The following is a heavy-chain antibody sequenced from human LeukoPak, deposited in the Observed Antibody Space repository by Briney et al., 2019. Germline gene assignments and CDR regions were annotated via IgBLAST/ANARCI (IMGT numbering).Heavy chain of an antibody. CDR1: GGSFSGYY. D-gene: IGHD4-17*01. Sequence: PSETLSLTCAVYGGSFSGYYWSWIRQPPGKGLEWIGEINHSGSTNYNPSLKSRVTISVDTSKNQFSLKLSSVAAADTAVYYCARDDYDTYYYMDVWGKGTTVTVSS. CDR2: INHSGST. J-gene: IGHJ6*03. CDR3: ARDDYDTYYYMDV. V-gene: IGHV4-34*01.